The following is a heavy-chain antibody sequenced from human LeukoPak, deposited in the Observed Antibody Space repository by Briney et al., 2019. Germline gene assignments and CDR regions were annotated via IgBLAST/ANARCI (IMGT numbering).Heavy chain of an antibody. CDR2: MNPNSGNT. CDR1: GYTFTSYD. D-gene: IGHD2-2*02. Sequence: GASVKVSCKASGYTFTSYDINWVRQATGQGLEWMGWMNPNSGNTGYAQKFQGRVTMTRNTSISTAHMELSSLRSEDTAVYYCARGGNCSSTSCYTRWFDPWGQGTLVTVSS. V-gene: IGHV1-8*01. J-gene: IGHJ5*02. CDR3: ARGGNCSSTSCYTRWFDP.